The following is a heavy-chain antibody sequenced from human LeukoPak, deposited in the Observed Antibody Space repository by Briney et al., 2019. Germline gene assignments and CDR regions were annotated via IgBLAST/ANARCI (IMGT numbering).Heavy chain of an antibody. D-gene: IGHD1-26*01. CDR2: ISGSGGST. Sequence: GGSLRLSCAASGITFSMYAMSWVRQAPGKGLEWVSAISGSGGSTYYADSVKGRFTISRDNSRNTLYLQMISLRAEDTAVYYCAKFMGALDSWGQGTLVTVSS. V-gene: IGHV3-23*01. CDR3: AKFMGALDS. J-gene: IGHJ4*02. CDR1: GITFSMYA.